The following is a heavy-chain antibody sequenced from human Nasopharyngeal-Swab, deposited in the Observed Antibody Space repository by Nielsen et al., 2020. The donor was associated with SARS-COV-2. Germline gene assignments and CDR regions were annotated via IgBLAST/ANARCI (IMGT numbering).Heavy chain of an antibody. Sequence: GSLRLSCTVSGGSISTYYWSWIRQPPGKGLEWIGYVYHSGSTDYNPSLKSRVTISVDTSKNQFSLKLSSVTAADTAVYYCARYNILTGWGYWGQGTLVPSPQ. CDR2: VYHSGST. V-gene: IGHV4-59*01. D-gene: IGHD3-9*01. J-gene: IGHJ4*02. CDR1: GGSISTYY. CDR3: ARYNILTGWGY.